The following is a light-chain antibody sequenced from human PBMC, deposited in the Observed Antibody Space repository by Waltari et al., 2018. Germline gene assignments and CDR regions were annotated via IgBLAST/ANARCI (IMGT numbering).Light chain of an antibody. J-gene: IGKJ2*01. CDR2: GTI. Sequence: DIQMTQSPSSLSASVGDRVTITCRASQSISTYLNWYQQKPGKAPKFLISGTISLQSGVPSRFSGSGSGTDFTLAISSLQPEDFATYYCQQSYNTPYTFGQGTRLEIK. CDR1: QSISTY. V-gene: IGKV1-39*01. CDR3: QQSYNTPYT.